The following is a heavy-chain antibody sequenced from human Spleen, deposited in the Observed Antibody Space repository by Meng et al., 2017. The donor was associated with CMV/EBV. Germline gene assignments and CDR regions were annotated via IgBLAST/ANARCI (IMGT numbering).Heavy chain of an antibody. V-gene: IGHV1-18*01. CDR2: ISAYNGNT. J-gene: IGHJ6*02. CDR1: GYTFTSYG. Sequence: KASGYTFTSYGISWVRQAPGQGLEWMGWISAYNGNTNYAQKLQGRVTMTTDTSTSTAYMELRSLRSDDTAVYYCALDIQPGTRTADVWGQGTTVTVSS. CDR3: ALDIQPGTRTADV. D-gene: IGHD3/OR15-3a*01.